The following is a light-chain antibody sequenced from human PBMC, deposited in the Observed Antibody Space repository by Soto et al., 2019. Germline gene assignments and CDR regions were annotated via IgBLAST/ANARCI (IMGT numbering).Light chain of an antibody. CDR2: GNS. Sequence: QSVLTQPPSVSGAPGQRVTISCTGSSSNIGAGYDVHWYQQLPGTAPKLLIYGNSNRPSGVPDRFSGSKSGTSASLAITGLQAEDEADYYCSSYPSSRAYVVGIGNKVT. J-gene: IGLJ1*01. V-gene: IGLV1-40*01. CDR3: SSYPSSRAYV. CDR1: SSNIGAGYD.